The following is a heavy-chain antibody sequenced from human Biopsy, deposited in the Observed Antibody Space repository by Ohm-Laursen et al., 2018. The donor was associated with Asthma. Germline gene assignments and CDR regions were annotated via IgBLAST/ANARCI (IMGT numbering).Heavy chain of an antibody. CDR1: GYTFNSAG. V-gene: IGHV1-18*01. Sequence: ASVKVSYKTSGYTFNSAGITWVRQAPGQGLEWMGWLSVYNGNTKVAQKLQDRVTMITDTSTSTAYMELGSLRSDDTAVYFCARAVDYSHYYGIDVWGQGTTVTVS. CDR3: ARAVDYSHYYGIDV. CDR2: LSVYNGNT. J-gene: IGHJ6*02. D-gene: IGHD3-10*01.